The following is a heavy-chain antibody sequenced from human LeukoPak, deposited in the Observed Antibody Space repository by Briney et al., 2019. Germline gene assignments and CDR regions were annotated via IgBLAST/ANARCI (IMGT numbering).Heavy chain of an antibody. Sequence: GGSLRLSCAASGFTFSNYWMSWVRQAPGKGLEWVANIKQDGSEKSYVDSVTGRFTISRDNAKNSLYLQMNSLRAEDTAVYYCASEISSWYRTEGRFDPWGQGTLVTASS. CDR1: GFTFSNYW. V-gene: IGHV3-7*01. CDR3: ASEISSWYRTEGRFDP. J-gene: IGHJ5*02. D-gene: IGHD6-13*01. CDR2: IKQDGSEK.